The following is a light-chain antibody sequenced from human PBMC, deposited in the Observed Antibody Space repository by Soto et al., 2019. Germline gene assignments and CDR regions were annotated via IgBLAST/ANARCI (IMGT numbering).Light chain of an antibody. CDR3: QQRHMWPIT. CDR2: GAS. Sequence: EIVLTQSPGTLSLSPGERATLSCRASQSVSSSYLAWYQQKPGQAPRLLIYGASSRATGIPDRFSGGGSGTDFTLTISRLEPEDFAVYYCQQRHMWPITFGQGTRLEIK. V-gene: IGKV3-20*01. J-gene: IGKJ5*01. CDR1: QSVSSSY.